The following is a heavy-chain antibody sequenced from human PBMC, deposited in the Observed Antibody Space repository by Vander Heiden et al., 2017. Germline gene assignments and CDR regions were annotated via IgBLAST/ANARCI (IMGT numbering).Heavy chain of an antibody. CDR2: ISYTGTT. CDR1: GESLSRDTYF. V-gene: IGHV4-39*01. CDR3: ARPGSTTGWYYFDS. J-gene: IGHJ4*02. D-gene: IGHD6-19*01. Sequence: LQLQESGPGLVKPSETLSLTCTVSGESLSRDTYFWGWIRQPPGKGLEWIGSISYTGTTYYNTSLKSRVTISTDTSKNQLSLKMRSVTAADTAVYFCARPGSTTGWYYFDSWGQGTLVTVSS.